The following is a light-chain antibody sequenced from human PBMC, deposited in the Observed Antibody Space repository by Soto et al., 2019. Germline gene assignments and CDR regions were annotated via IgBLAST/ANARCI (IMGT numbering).Light chain of an antibody. CDR3: AAWDDSLNGPV. V-gene: IGLV1-44*01. J-gene: IGLJ1*01. Sequence: QSVLTQPPSVSGTPGQRVSISCSGSSSNIGSNSVNWYQQLPGTAPKLLIYSNNNRPSGVPDRLSGSKSGTSASLAISGLQSEDEADYYCAAWDDSLNGPVFGTGTKVTVL. CDR2: SNN. CDR1: SSNIGSNS.